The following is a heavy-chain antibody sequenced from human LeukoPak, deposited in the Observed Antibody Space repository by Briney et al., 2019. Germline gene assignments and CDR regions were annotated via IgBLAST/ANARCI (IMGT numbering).Heavy chain of an antibody. V-gene: IGHV4-39*01. CDR1: GGSISSSSYY. Sequence: SETLSLTCTVSGGSISSSSYYWGWIRQPPGKGLEWIGSIYYSGSTYYNPSLKSRVTISVDTSKNQFSLKLSSVTAADTAVYYCARIPPSVVPAATDAFDIWGQGTMVTVSS. CDR2: IYYSGST. D-gene: IGHD2-2*01. J-gene: IGHJ3*02. CDR3: ARIPPSVVPAATDAFDI.